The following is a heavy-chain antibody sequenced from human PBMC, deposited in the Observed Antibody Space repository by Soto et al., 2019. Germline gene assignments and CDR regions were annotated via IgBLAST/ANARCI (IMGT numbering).Heavy chain of an antibody. V-gene: IGHV4-34*01. Sequence: QVQLQQWGAGLLKPSETLSLTCAVYGGSFSGYYWSWIRQPPGKGLAWIGEINHSGSTNYNPSLKSRVTISADTSKNQFSLKLSSVTAADTAVYYCARGWGSIFDYWGQGTLVTVSS. CDR2: INHSGST. D-gene: IGHD7-27*01. J-gene: IGHJ4*02. CDR3: ARGWGSIFDY. CDR1: GGSFSGYY.